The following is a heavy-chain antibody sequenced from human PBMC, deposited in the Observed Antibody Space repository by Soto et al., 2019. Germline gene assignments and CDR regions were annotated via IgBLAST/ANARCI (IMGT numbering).Heavy chain of an antibody. D-gene: IGHD3-10*01. CDR2: IYNSGTT. CDR1: GGSISSDY. V-gene: IGHV4-59*01. CDR3: ARLRVVLVRGPIQLHYFDY. Sequence: QVQLQESGPGLVKPSETLSLTCTVSGGSISSDYWSWIRQPPGKGLEWIGHIYNSGTTYYNPSLTSRVTISVDTSKNQFSLRLSSVTAADTAVYYCARLRVVLVRGPIQLHYFDYWGRGTLVTVSS. J-gene: IGHJ4*02.